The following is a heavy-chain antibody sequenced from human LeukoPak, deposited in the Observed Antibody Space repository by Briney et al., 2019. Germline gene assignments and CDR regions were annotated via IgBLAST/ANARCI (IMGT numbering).Heavy chain of an antibody. CDR1: GGTFSIYA. V-gene: IGHV1-69*05. CDR3: ARDSSPATASTMGFGY. Sequence: AVTVSFTGCGGTFSIYAISWVGQARGQGGEWMGGSIPIFATATYAQTFQGRVPITTDESTSTAYMELSSLRSEDTAVYYCARDSSPATASTMGFGYWGQGTLVTVSS. J-gene: IGHJ4*02. D-gene: IGHD3-10*01. CDR2: SIPIFATA.